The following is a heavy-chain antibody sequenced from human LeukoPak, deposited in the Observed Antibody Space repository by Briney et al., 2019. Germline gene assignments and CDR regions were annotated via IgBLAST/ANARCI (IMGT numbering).Heavy chain of an antibody. CDR2: ISYDGSNK. CDR3: ARWGSSGWWGRWYYFDY. V-gene: IGHV3-30*04. Sequence: GGSLILSCAASGFTFSSYAMHWVRQAPGKGLEWVAAISYDGSNKYYADSVKGRFTISRDNSKNTLYLQMNSLRAEDTAVYYCARWGSSGWWGRWYYFDYWGQGTLVTVSS. J-gene: IGHJ4*02. D-gene: IGHD6-19*01. CDR1: GFTFSSYA.